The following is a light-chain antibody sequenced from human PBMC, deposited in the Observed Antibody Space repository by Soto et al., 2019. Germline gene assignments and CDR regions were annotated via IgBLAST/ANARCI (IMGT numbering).Light chain of an antibody. V-gene: IGLV1-40*01. CDR3: QSYDSSLSAWV. CDR1: RSNIGGGYD. CDR2: GNI. J-gene: IGLJ3*02. Sequence: QSVLTQPPSVSGVPGQTITISCTGSRSNIGGGYDVHWYRQLPGTAPQLLVYGNINRPSRVPDRFSGSKSDTSASLAITGLQAEDEAYYYCQSYDSSLSAWVFGGGTKLTVL.